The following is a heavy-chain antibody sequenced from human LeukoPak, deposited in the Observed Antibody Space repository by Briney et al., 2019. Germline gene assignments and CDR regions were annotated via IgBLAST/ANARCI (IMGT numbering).Heavy chain of an antibody. CDR3: AKHGQQLVTGRMDWFDP. V-gene: IGHV3-23*01. J-gene: IGHJ5*02. CDR2: ISGSGGST. CDR1: GFSFSSYS. Sequence: GGSLRLSCAASGFSFSSYSMNWIRQAPGKGLEWVSAISGSGGSTYYADSVKGRFTISRDNSKNTLYLQMNSLRAEDTAVYYCAKHGQQLVTGRMDWFDPWGQGTLVTVSS. D-gene: IGHD6-13*01.